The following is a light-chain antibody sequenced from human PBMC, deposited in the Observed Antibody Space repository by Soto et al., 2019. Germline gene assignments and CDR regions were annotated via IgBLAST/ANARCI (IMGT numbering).Light chain of an antibody. CDR1: QRVSSH. CDR3: HQYNNWPWT. CDR2: AAS. V-gene: IGKV3-15*01. J-gene: IGKJ1*01. Sequence: ETVMTQSPGTLSVSPGDTATLSCRASQRVSSHLAWYQQKPGQAPRLLIYAASTRATGVPVRFSASGSETDFTLTIRSLQSEDFALYYCHQYNNWPWTFGQGTKVDIK.